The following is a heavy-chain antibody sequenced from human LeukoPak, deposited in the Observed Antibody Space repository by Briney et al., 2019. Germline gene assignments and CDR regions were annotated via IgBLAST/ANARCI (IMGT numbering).Heavy chain of an antibody. CDR3: ARETYGGVDY. V-gene: IGHV4-38-2*02. CDR2: IYQSGTT. J-gene: IGHJ4*02. Sequence: SETLSLTCSVSGYSISSGYYWGWSRQPPGKGLEWIGSIYQSGTTSYNPSLKSRVTISVDTSKNQFSLKLSSVTAADTAVYYCARETYGGVDYWGQGTLVTVSS. D-gene: IGHD4-23*01. CDR1: GYSISSGYY.